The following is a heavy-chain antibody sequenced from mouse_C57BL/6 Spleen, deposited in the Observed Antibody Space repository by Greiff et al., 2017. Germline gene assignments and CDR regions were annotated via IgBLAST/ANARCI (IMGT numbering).Heavy chain of an antibody. CDR3: GSNYDMDY. CDR2: IDPSDSYT. D-gene: IGHD5-1*01. V-gene: IGHV1-69*01. J-gene: IGHJ4*01. CDR1: GYTFTSYW. Sequence: QVQLQQPGAELVMPGASVKLSCKASGYTFTSYWMHWVKQRPGQGLEWIGEIDPSDSYTNYNQKFKGKSTLTVDKSSSTPYMQLSSLTSEDSAVXSCGSNYDMDYWGQGTSVTVSS.